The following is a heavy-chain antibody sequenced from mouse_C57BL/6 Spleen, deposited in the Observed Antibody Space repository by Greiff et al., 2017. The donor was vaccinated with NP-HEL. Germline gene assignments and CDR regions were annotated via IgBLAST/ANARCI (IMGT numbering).Heavy chain of an antibody. V-gene: IGHV1-9*01. D-gene: IGHD1-1*01. CDR1: GYTFTGYW. CDR3: ARFYYGSSWYFDV. J-gene: IGHJ1*03. Sequence: VQLQQSGAELMKPGASVKLSCKATGYTFTGYWIEWVKQRPGHGLEWIGEILPGSGSTNYNEKFKGKATFTADKSSNTAYMQLSSLTTEDSDIYYCARFYYGSSWYFDVWGTGTTVTVSP. CDR2: ILPGSGST.